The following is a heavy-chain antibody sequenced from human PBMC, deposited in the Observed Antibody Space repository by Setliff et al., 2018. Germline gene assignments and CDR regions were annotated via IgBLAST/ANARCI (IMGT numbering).Heavy chain of an antibody. Sequence: SETLSLTCTVSGGSISDITYYWSWIRQPPGKGLEWFGEINHSGSGDYNPSFKGRVTISVDTSKKQFSLTLTSVTAADTALYYCRQAVVGRDVFDIWGQGTVVTVSS. J-gene: IGHJ3*02. V-gene: IGHV4-39*07. CDR3: RQAVVGRDVFDI. CDR1: GGSISDITYY. CDR2: INHSGSG. D-gene: IGHD1-1*01.